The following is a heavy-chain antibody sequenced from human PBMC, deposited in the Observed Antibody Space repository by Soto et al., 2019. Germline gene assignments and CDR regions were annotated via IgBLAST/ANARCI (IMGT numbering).Heavy chain of an antibody. CDR1: GFTFSRYW. CDR2: INQDGNEK. V-gene: IGHV3-7*01. CDR3: ARGGVVAGRPFTLRGSGGPYYYYMDV. D-gene: IGHD6-19*01. Sequence: PGGSLRLSCAASGFTFSRYWMSWVRQAPGKGLEWVANINQDGNEKYYVNSVKGRFTISRDNAKNSLYLQMNSLRDEDTAVYYCARGGVVAGRPFTLRGSGGPYYYYMDVWGKGTTVTVSS. J-gene: IGHJ6*03.